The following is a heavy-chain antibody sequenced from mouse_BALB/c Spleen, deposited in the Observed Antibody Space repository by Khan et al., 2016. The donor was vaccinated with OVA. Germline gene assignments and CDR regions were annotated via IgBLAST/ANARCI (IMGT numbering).Heavy chain of an antibody. D-gene: IGHD2-10*01. V-gene: IGHV2-6-1*01. CDR2: IWSDGST. Sequence: QVQLKESGPGLVAPSQSLSITCTFSGFSLINYGVNWVRQPPGKGLEWLVVIWSDGSTTYNPTLKYRLTIGKDNSKSQVFLKMNSLPTNDTAMNYCARQTYYHYSVMDYWGQGTTVTVSS. J-gene: IGHJ4*01. CDR3: ARQTYYHYSVMDY. CDR1: GFSLINYG.